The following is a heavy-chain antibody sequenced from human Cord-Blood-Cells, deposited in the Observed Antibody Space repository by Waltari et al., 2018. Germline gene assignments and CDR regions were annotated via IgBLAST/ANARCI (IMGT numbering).Heavy chain of an antibody. CDR1: GDSVSSTRAA. CDR2: TYYRSKWYN. V-gene: IGHV6-1*01. Sequence: QVQLQQSGPGLVKPSQTLPLTCALSGDSVSSTRAAWNCTRQSPPRGLEWLGRTYYRSKWYNDYAVSVKSRITINPDTSKNQFSLQLNSVTPEDTAVYYCARGGSRTTGNFDLWGRGTLVTVSS. J-gene: IGHJ2*01. CDR3: ARGGSRTTGNFDL. D-gene: IGHD1-1*01.